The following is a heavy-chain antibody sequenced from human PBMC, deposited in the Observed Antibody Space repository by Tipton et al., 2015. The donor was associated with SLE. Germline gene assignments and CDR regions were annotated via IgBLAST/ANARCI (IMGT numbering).Heavy chain of an antibody. D-gene: IGHD3-22*01. CDR1: GFTFSSYA. CDR2: ISGSGGST. Sequence: SLRLSCAASGFTFSSYAMSWVRQAPGKGLEWVSAISGSGGSTYYADSVKGRFTISRDNSKNTLYLQMNSLKTEDTAVYYCCSSGYYFDAFDIWGQGTMVTVSS. V-gene: IGHV3-23*01. CDR3: CSSGYYFDAFDI. J-gene: IGHJ3*02.